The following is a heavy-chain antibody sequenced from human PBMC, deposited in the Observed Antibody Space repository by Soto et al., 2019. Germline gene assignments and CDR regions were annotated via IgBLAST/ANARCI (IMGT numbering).Heavy chain of an antibody. D-gene: IGHD1-20*01. V-gene: IGHV3-7*01. CDR3: VGDGNNWNEFDY. CDR1: TFIFSTYW. J-gene: IGHJ4*02. CDR2: IKRDGSET. Sequence: GGSLRLSCAAPTFIFSTYWMTWVRQAPGKGLEWVANIKRDGSETHYADSVKGRFTISRDNAKNSLYLQMNSLRVEDTAVYDCVGDGNNWNEFDYWAQRTLVTVSS.